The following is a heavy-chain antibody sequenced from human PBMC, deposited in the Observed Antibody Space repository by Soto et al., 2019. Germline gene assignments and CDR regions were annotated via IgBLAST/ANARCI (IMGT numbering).Heavy chain of an antibody. V-gene: IGHV3-7*01. Sequence: GGSLRLSCAASGLTFSSYWMSWVRQAPGKGLEWVANIKQDGSQKYYVDSVKGRFTISRDNAKNSLYLQMNSLRVEDTAVYYCASAYYYDSSGYSPGGYWGQGTLVTVSS. D-gene: IGHD3-22*01. CDR2: IKQDGSQK. CDR3: ASAYYYDSSGYSPGGY. CDR1: GLTFSSYW. J-gene: IGHJ4*02.